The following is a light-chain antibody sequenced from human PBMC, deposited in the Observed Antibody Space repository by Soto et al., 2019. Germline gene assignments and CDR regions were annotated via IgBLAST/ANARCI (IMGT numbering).Light chain of an antibody. Sequence: DIQLTQSPSSLSASVGDRVTITCRASQSISSSLNWYQQKPGKAPKLLIYAASSLQSGVPSRFSGSGSGTDFTLTISSLQPEDFATYYCQQSYSTPPYTFGQGTKVEIK. CDR1: QSISSS. V-gene: IGKV1-39*01. CDR3: QQSYSTPPYT. CDR2: AAS. J-gene: IGKJ2*01.